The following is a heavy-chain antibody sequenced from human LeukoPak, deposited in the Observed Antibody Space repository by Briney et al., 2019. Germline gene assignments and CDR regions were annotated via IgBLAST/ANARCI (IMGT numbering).Heavy chain of an antibody. CDR3: AKIPKGYYYYGMDV. Sequence: GGSLRLSCAASGFTFSSYSMNWVRQAPGKGLEWVSSISSSSSYIYYADSVKGRFTISRDNSKNTLYLQMNSLRAEDTAVYYCAKIPKGYYYYGMDVWGQGTTVTVSS. CDR2: ISSSSSYI. CDR1: GFTFSSYS. V-gene: IGHV3-21*04. J-gene: IGHJ6*02.